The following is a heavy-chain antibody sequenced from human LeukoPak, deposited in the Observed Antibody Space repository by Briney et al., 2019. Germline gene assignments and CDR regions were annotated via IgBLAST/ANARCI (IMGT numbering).Heavy chain of an antibody. CDR2: IIPIFGTA. J-gene: IGHJ5*02. D-gene: IGHD1-1*01. V-gene: IGHV1-69*01. Sequence: QAPGQGLEWMGGIIPIFGTANYAQKFQGRVTITADESTSTAYMELSSLRSEDTAVYYCAREGYLNWFDPWGQGTLVTVSS. CDR3: AREGYLNWFDP.